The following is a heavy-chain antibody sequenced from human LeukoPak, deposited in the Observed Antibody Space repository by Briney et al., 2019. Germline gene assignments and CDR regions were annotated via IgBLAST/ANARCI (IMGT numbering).Heavy chain of an antibody. D-gene: IGHD2-21*02. CDR1: GFTFSSYS. J-gene: IGHJ4*02. CDR2: ISSSSSTI. CDR3: ASKWFCGGDCYYQIDF. V-gene: IGHV3-48*04. Sequence: AGGSLRLSCAASGFTFSSYSMNWVRQAPGKGLEWGSYISSSSSTIYYADSVKGRFTISRDNAKNSLYLQMNSLRAEDTAVYYCASKWFCGGDCYYQIDFWGQGTLVTVSS.